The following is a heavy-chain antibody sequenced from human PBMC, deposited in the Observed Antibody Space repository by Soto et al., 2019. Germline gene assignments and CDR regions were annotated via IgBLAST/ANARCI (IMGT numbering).Heavy chain of an antibody. V-gene: IGHV3-66*01. Sequence: EVQLVESGGGLVQPGGSLRLSCAASGFTVSSNYMSWVRQAPGKGLEWVSVIYSGGSTYYADSVKGRFTISRDNSKNTLYLQMISLRAEDTAVYYCARAPFGTCFDYWGQGTLVTVSS. D-gene: IGHD1-1*01. CDR1: GFTVSSNY. J-gene: IGHJ4*02. CDR2: IYSGGST. CDR3: ARAPFGTCFDY.